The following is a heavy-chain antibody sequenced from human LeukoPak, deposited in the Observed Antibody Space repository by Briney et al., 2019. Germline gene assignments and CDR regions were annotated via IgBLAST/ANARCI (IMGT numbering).Heavy chain of an antibody. D-gene: IGHD3-3*01. CDR1: GVSISSGSYY. J-gene: IGHJ3*02. CDR3: ARAMGYDFWSGYYTSDAFDI. V-gene: IGHV4-61*02. Sequence: SQTLSLTCTVSGVSISSGSYYWSWIRQPAGKGLEWIGRIYTSGSTNYNPSLKSRVTISVDTSKNQFSLKLSSVTAADTAVYYCARAMGYDFWSGYYTSDAFDIWGQGTMVTVSS. CDR2: IYTSGST.